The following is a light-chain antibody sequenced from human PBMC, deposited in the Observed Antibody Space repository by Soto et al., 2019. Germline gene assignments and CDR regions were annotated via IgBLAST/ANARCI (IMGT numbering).Light chain of an antibody. CDR2: EVS. V-gene: IGLV2-18*02. CDR1: SSDVGSYNR. J-gene: IGLJ1*01. CDR3: SSYTSTSTYV. Sequence: QSALTQPPSVSGSPGQSVTISCTGTSSDVGSYNRVSWYQQPPGTAPKLMIYEVSNRPSGVPDRFSGSKSSNTASLTISGLQAEDEADYYCSSYTSTSTYVFGTGTKVTVL.